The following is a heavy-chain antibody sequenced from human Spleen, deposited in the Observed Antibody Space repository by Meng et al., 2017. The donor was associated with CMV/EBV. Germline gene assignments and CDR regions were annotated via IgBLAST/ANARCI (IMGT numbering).Heavy chain of an antibody. CDR3: ARLMSSGWGKYFDY. CDR2: IYHSGST. D-gene: IGHD6-19*01. J-gene: IGHJ4*02. Sequence: ESLKISCTVSGGSISSYYWSWIRQPPGKGLEWIGYIYHSGSTNYNPSLKSRVTISVDTSKNQFSLKMSSVTAADTAVYYCARLMSSGWGKYFDYWGQGTLVTVSS. V-gene: IGHV4-59*01. CDR1: GGSISSYY.